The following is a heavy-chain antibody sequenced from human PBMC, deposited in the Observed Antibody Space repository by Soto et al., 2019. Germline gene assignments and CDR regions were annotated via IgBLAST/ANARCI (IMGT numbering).Heavy chain of an antibody. J-gene: IGHJ2*01. Sequence: EVQLVESGGGLVQPGGSLKLSCAASGFTFSGSAMHWVRQASGKGLEWVGRIRSKANSYATAYAASVKGRFTISRDDSKNAAYLQMNSLKTEDTAVYYCSSHDYGGDWYFDLWGRGTQVTVSS. D-gene: IGHD4-17*01. CDR3: SSHDYGGDWYFDL. CDR2: IRSKANSYAT. V-gene: IGHV3-73*02. CDR1: GFTFSGSA.